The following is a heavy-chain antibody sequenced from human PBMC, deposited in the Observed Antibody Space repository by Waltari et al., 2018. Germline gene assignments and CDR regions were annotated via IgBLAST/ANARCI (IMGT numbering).Heavy chain of an antibody. CDR1: GSSFSTYA. D-gene: IGHD3-22*01. J-gene: IGHJ4*02. CDR3: AKMFSGHYSFDY. V-gene: IGHV3-23*01. Sequence: EVQLLESGGGLAQPGGSLSLSCAASGSSFSTYAMSWVRQAPGEGLEWVALILSGGATFYADSVKGRFTISTDKSKNTLYLQMNSLRAEDTATYYCAKMFSGHYSFDYWGQGTLVTVSS. CDR2: LILSGGAT.